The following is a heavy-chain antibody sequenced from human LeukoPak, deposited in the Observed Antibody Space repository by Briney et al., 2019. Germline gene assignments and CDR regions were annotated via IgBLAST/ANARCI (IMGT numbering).Heavy chain of an antibody. Sequence: ASVKVSCKPSGYTFTGYYIQWVRQAPGQGLEWMGWINPNSGGTNYAQKFQGRVTMTRDTSISTAYMELSSLRSDDTAVYYCARNLWFGESSDAFDMWGQGTMVTVSS. CDR2: INPNSGGT. D-gene: IGHD3-10*01. CDR3: ARNLWFGESSDAFDM. J-gene: IGHJ3*02. CDR1: GYTFTGYY. V-gene: IGHV1-2*02.